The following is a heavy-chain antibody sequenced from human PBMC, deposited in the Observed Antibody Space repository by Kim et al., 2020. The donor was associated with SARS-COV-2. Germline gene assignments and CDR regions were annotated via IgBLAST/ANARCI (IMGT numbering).Heavy chain of an antibody. D-gene: IGHD5-18*01. Sequence: ASVKVSCKASGYTFTSYDINWVRQATGQGLEWMGLMNPNSGNTGYAQKFQGRVTMTRNTSIRTAYMELSSLRSEDTAGYYCTCHSGYSYVSDYYYGRDGWGQATTVTDSS. J-gene: IGHJ6*02. CDR2: MNPNSGNT. V-gene: IGHV1-8*02. CDR1: GYTFTSYD. CDR3: TCHSGYSYVSDYYYGRDG.